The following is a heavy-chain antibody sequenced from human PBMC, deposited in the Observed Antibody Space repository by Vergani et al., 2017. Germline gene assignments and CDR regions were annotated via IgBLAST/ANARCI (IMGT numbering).Heavy chain of an antibody. CDR2: IDPSDSYT. CDR1: GYSFTSYW. D-gene: IGHD3-16*01. CDR3: ARRGYAAERNYYYYGMDV. Sequence: EVQLVQSGAEVKQPGESLRISCKGSGYSFTSYWISWVRQMPGKGLEWMGRIDPSDSYTNYSPSFQGHVTISADKSISTAYLQWSSLKASDTAMYYCARRGYAAERNYYYYGMDVWGQGTTVTVSS. J-gene: IGHJ6*02. V-gene: IGHV5-10-1*01.